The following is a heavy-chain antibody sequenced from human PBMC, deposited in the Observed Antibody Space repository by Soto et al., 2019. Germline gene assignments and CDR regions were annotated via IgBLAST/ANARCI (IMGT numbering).Heavy chain of an antibody. Sequence: QVQLVQSGAEVKKPGASVKVSCKASGYTFTSYGISWVRQAPGQGLEWMGWISAYNGNTNYAQKLQGRVTMTTDTSTITPYMELRSLRSDDTAVYYCAREELGRVYSGYGLLGYSYYGMDVWGQGTTVTVSS. CDR3: AREELGRVYSGYGLLGYSYYGMDV. V-gene: IGHV1-18*01. CDR1: GYTFTSYG. J-gene: IGHJ6*02. CDR2: ISAYNGNT. D-gene: IGHD5-12*01.